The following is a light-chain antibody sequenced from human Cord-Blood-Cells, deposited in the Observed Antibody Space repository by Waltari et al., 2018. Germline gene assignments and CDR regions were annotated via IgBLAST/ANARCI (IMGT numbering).Light chain of an antibody. J-gene: IGLJ3*02. Sequence: QSALTQPASVSGSPGESLTISCTGTRSDVGGYNYISWYQQHPGKAPKLMIYDVSKWPSGVSNRFSGSKSGNTASLTISGLQAEDEADYYCSSYTSSSTWVFGGGTKLTVL. CDR3: SSYTSSSTWV. CDR1: RSDVGGYNY. V-gene: IGLV2-14*01. CDR2: DVS.